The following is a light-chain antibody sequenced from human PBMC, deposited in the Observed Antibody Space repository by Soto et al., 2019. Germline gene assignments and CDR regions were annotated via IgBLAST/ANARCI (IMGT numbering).Light chain of an antibody. Sequence: QSVLTQPASVSGSPGQSTTISCTGTSSDVGSYNLVSWYQQHPGKAPKLMIYEGSKRPSGVSNRFSGSKSGNTASLTISGLQAEDEADYYCCSYAGNSLYVFGTGTKVTVL. CDR1: SSDVGSYNL. CDR3: CSYAGNSLYV. V-gene: IGLV2-23*01. CDR2: EGS. J-gene: IGLJ1*01.